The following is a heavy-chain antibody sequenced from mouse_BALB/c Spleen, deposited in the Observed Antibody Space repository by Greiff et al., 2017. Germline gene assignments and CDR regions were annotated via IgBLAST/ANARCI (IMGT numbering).Heavy chain of an antibody. Sequence: EVKVVESGGGLVQPGGSLKLSCAASGFTFSSYGMSWVRQTPDKRLELVATINSNGGSTYYPDSVKGRFTISRDNAKNTLYLQMSSLKSEDTAMYYCARDLNWDYAMDYWGQGTSVTVSS. CDR1: GFTFSSYG. J-gene: IGHJ4*01. D-gene: IGHD4-1*01. CDR2: INSNGGST. V-gene: IGHV5-6-3*01. CDR3: ARDLNWDYAMDY.